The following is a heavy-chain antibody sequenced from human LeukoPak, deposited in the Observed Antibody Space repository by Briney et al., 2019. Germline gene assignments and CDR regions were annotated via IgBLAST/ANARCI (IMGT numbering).Heavy chain of an antibody. V-gene: IGHV3-30*02. Sequence: GGSLRLSCAASGFTFSSSGMLWVRQAPGKGLGWVAFIRYDGSSKYYADSVKGRFTISRDNSKNTLYLQMNSLRAEDTAVYYCAKETRGSYSDYWGQGTLVTVSS. D-gene: IGHD1-26*01. CDR3: AKETRGSYSDY. CDR2: IRYDGSSK. CDR1: GFTFSSSG. J-gene: IGHJ4*02.